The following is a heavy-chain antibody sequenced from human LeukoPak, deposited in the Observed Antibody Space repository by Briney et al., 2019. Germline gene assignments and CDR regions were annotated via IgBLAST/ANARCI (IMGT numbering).Heavy chain of an antibody. Sequence: RASVKVFCKVSGYTLTELSMHWVRQAPGKGLEWMGGFDPEDGETIYAQKFQGRVTMTEDTSTDTAYMELSSLRSEDTAVYYCATLPDTAMVTEAYYFDYWGQGTLVTVSS. CDR1: GYTLTELS. V-gene: IGHV1-24*01. D-gene: IGHD5-18*01. CDR2: FDPEDGET. CDR3: ATLPDTAMVTEAYYFDY. J-gene: IGHJ4*02.